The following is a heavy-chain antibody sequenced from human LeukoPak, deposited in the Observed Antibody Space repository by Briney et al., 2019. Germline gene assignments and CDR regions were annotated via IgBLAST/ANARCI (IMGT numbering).Heavy chain of an antibody. J-gene: IGHJ5*01. D-gene: IGHD3-10*01. V-gene: IGHV3-7*01. CDR3: AKEGAYPIITYDS. CDR1: GFTFSSYW. CDR2: IKRDGNEK. Sequence: GGCLRLSCAASGFTFSSYWMNWVRQAPGKGLEWVANIKRDGNEKNYVDSVRGRFSISRDNAKNSLYLQMDSLRAEDTAVYYCAKEGAYPIITYDSWGQGALVTVSS.